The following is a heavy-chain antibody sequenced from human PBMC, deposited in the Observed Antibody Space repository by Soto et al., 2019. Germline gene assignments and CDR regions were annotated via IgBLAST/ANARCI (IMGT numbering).Heavy chain of an antibody. Sequence: QVQLVQSGAEVKKPGSSAKVSCKASGGTFSSYTISWVRQAPGQGLEWMGRIIPILGIANYAQKFQGRVTITADKSTSTAYMELSSLRSEDTAVYYCARGVCSGGSCYSDFDYWGQGTLVTVSS. D-gene: IGHD2-15*01. CDR3: ARGVCSGGSCYSDFDY. CDR2: IIPILGIA. CDR1: GGTFSSYT. J-gene: IGHJ4*02. V-gene: IGHV1-69*02.